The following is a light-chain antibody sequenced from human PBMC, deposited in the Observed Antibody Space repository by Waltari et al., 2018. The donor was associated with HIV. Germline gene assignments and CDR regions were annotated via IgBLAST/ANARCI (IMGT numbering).Light chain of an antibody. V-gene: IGKV4-1*01. CDR2: WAS. Sequence: DIVMTQSPDSLVVSLGERATINCKSSQSVSHSSNRNNYSAWYQQKPGQPPKLLIYWASSRGSGVPDRFSGSGSGTDFTLTISSLQAEDVAVYYCQQYFSNPRTFGQGTKVEIK. J-gene: IGKJ1*01. CDR3: QQYFSNPRT. CDR1: QSVSHSSNRNNY.